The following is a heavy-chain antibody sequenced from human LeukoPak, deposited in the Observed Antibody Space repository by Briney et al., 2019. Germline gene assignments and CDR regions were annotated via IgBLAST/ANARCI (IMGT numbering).Heavy chain of an antibody. CDR1: GYTFTSYD. CDR2: MNPNSGNT. CDR3: ARSPGEYQLLDY. D-gene: IGHD2-2*01. J-gene: IGHJ4*02. Sequence: ASVKVSCKASGYTFTSYDINWVRQATGQGLEWMGWMNPNSGNTGYAQKFQGRVTITRNTSISTAYMELSSLRSEDTAVYYCARSPGEYQLLDYWGQGTLVTVSS. V-gene: IGHV1-8*03.